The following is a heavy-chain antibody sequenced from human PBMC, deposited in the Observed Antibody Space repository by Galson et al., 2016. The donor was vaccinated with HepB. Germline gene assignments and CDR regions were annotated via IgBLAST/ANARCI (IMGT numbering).Heavy chain of an antibody. CDR2: IDVDGSRT. V-gene: IGHV3-74*01. CDR3: DRVRRGQDAFDI. J-gene: IGHJ3*02. CDR1: GFTFSSYW. Sequence: SLRLSCAVSGFTFSSYWMHWVRQVPGKGLVWVSRIDVDGSRTRYADSVKVRFTISRDNTRNTVYLQMSSLRAEDASLYHCDRVRRGQDAFDIWGPGTMVTVAS.